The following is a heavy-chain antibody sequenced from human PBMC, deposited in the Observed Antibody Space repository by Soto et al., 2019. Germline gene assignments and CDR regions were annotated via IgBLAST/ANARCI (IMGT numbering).Heavy chain of an antibody. CDR2: ITGTSAFT. V-gene: IGHV3-21*01. CDR3: ARDNLAFQGAFDL. CDR1: GFVFSDFQ. Sequence: GGSLRLSCAAHGFVFSDFQFNWVRQAPGGGLEWLSSITGTSAFTEYAESIEGRFTISRDNPNKLLFLHMDNLRPEDTAVYYCARDNLAFQGAFDLWGQGTLVTVSS. D-gene: IGHD3-16*01. J-gene: IGHJ4*02.